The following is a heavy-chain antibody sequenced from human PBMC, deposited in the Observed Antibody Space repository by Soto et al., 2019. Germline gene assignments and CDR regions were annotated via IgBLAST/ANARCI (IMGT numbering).Heavy chain of an antibody. CDR1: GFTVSSNY. CDR2: IYSGGVT. J-gene: IGHJ3*02. V-gene: IGHV3-53*01. CDR3: ARGPSGNDAGPDAFDI. Sequence: EVQVVESGGGSIQPGGSLRLSCAASGFTVSSNYMSWVRQAPGKGLEWVAVIYSGGVTYYADSVKGRFTISRDNSKNTVYLQMTRMGAEDTAVYCCARGPSGNDAGPDAFDIWGQGTMVTVSS. D-gene: IGHD3-10*01.